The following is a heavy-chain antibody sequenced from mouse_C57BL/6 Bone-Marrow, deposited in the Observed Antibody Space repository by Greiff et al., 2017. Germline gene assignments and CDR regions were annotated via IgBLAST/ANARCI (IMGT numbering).Heavy chain of an antibody. D-gene: IGHD2-5*01. V-gene: IGHV1-55*01. Sequence: QVQLQQSGAELVKPGASVKMSCKASGFTFSSYWITWVKQRPGQGLEWIGDIYPGSGSTNYNEKFKSKVTLSVDTSANTEYMQLSSLTSEDSAVYYCARPYDSNYWYFDVWGTGTTVTVSA. CDR1: GFTFSSYW. J-gene: IGHJ1*03. CDR2: IYPGSGST. CDR3: ARPYDSNYWYFDV.